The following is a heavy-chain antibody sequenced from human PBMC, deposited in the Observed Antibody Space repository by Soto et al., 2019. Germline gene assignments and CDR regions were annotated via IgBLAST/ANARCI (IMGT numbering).Heavy chain of an antibody. CDR2: ISGSGADT. V-gene: IGHV3-23*01. J-gene: IGHJ4*02. CDR3: AGAGVTPDFFDY. Sequence: GGSLRLSCAPSGFIFSNYAMSWVRQARGKGLEWVPAISGSGADTYYTESVKGRFTISRDNFKNTLYLQMNSLRAEDTAVYYCAGAGVTPDFFDYWGQGTLVTVSS. CDR1: GFIFSNYA. D-gene: IGHD2-21*02.